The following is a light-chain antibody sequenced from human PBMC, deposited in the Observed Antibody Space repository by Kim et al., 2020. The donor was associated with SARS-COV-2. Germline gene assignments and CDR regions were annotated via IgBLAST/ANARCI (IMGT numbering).Light chain of an antibody. CDR3: QRSYSTPPYT. CDR2: AAS. V-gene: IGKV1-39*01. CDR1: QSINTY. Sequence: DIQMTQSPSSLSASVGDRVTITCRASQSINTYLNWYRQKPGKAPKLLIYAASTLQSGVPSRFSGSGSGTYFTLTISSMQPEDFATYYCQRSYSTPPYTFGQGTKLEI. J-gene: IGKJ2*01.